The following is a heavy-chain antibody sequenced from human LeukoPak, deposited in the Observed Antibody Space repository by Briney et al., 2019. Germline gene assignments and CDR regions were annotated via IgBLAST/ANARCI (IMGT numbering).Heavy chain of an antibody. CDR2: ISSSSSYI. J-gene: IGHJ6*02. D-gene: IGHD5-12*01. V-gene: IGHV3-21*01. Sequence: GGSLRLSCAASGFTFSGYSMNWVRQAPGKGLEWVSSISSSSSYIYYADSVKGRFTISRDNAKNSLYLQMNSLRAEDTAVYYCARVGYSGYDWKGGYYYYYGMDVWGQGTTVTASS. CDR3: ARVGYSGYDWKGGYYYYYGMDV. CDR1: GFTFSGYS.